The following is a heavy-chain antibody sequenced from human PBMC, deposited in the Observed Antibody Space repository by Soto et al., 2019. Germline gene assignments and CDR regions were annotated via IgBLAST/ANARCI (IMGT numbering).Heavy chain of an antibody. V-gene: IGHV1-2*04. J-gene: IGHJ4*02. CDR2: INPNSGGT. D-gene: IGHD2-15*01. Sequence: ASVKVSCKASGYTFTGYYMHWVRRALGQGLEWMGWINPNSGGTNYAQKFQGWVTMTRDTSISTAYMELSRLRSDDTAVYYCAREYKWGSGCSCYFDYWGQGTLVTVSS. CDR1: GYTFTGYY. CDR3: AREYKWGSGCSCYFDY.